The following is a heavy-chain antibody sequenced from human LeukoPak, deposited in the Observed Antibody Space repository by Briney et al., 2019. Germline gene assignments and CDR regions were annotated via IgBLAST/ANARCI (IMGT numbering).Heavy chain of an antibody. CDR2: INPNSGGT. D-gene: IGHD3-22*01. Sequence: GASVKVSCKASGYTFTGYYMHWVRQAPGQGLEWMGWINPNSGGTNYAQKSQGRVTMTRDTSISTAYMELSRLRSDDTAVYYCARVDDRGHYYDSSGPRKLFDYWGQGTLVTVSS. V-gene: IGHV1-2*02. CDR1: GYTFTGYY. J-gene: IGHJ4*02. CDR3: ARVDDRGHYYDSSGPRKLFDY.